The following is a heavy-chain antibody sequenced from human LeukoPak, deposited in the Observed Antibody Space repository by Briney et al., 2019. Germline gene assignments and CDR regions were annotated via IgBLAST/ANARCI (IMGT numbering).Heavy chain of an antibody. CDR1: GFTFSSYW. V-gene: IGHV3-49*04. CDR3: TRALRDGYTHDPAFDI. Sequence: GGSLRLSCAASGFTFSSYWMSWVRQAPGKGLEWVGFIRSKAYGGTTKNAASVKGRFTISRDDSRSIAYLQMNSLKTEDTAVYYCTRALRDGYTHDPAFDIWGQGTMVTVSS. D-gene: IGHD5-24*01. CDR2: IRSKAYGGTT. J-gene: IGHJ3*02.